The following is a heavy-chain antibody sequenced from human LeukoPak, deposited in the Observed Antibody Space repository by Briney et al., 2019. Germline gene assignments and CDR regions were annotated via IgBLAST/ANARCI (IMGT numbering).Heavy chain of an antibody. CDR3: AKLFCTGGRCYSNPFDY. CDR1: GFTFSSCA. D-gene: IGHD2-15*01. V-gene: IGHV3-23*01. Sequence: GGSLRLSCAASGFTFSSCAMSWVRQAPGKGLEWVSGISGDGERTYYADSVGGRFSISRANPKNTVYLQMNSLRVEDTAIYYCAKLFCTGGRCYSNPFDYWGQGTLVTVSS. CDR2: ISGDGERT. J-gene: IGHJ4*02.